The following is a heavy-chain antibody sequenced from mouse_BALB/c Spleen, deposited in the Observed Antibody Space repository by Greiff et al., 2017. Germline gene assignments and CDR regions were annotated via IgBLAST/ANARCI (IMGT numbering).Heavy chain of an antibody. CDR3: ARRGDYDDY. CDR2: IDPENGNT. V-gene: IGHV14-1*02. CDR1: GFNIKDYY. J-gene: IGHJ2*01. Sequence: EVQLQQSGAELVRPGALVKLSCKASGFNIKDYYTHWVKQRPEQGLEWIGWIDPENGNTIYDPKFQGKASITADTSSNTAYLQLSSLTSEDTAVYYCARRGDYDDYWGQGTTLTVSS. D-gene: IGHD2-4*01.